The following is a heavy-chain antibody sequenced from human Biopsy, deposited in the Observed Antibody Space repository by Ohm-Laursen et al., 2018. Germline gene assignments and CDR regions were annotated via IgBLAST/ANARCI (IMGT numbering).Heavy chain of an antibody. CDR2: IYNRGST. CDR3: ARGQDSSYLAYGMDV. V-gene: IGHV4-59*11. D-gene: IGHD6-19*01. CDR1: GGSISSHY. J-gene: IGHJ6*02. Sequence: SDTLSLTCTVSGGSISSHYWSWIRQPPGKGLEWIGYIYNRGSTKYNSSLKSRVTISVDTSKNQFSLTVRSVTAAGTAMYYCARGQDSSYLAYGMDVWGQGTTVTVSS.